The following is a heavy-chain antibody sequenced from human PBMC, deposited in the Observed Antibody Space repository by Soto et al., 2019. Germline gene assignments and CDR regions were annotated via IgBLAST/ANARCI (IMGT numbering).Heavy chain of an antibody. D-gene: IGHD4-17*01. Sequence: QLVESGGGVVPPGASLRLSCAASGFTFSTFGMHWVRQTPGKGLEWVAVISSDGNNKVYADSVNGRFTISRDNFKNTVDLVMNNLKVDDTAVYYCAKDLHAYCDYDSYCYGLDVCGQGATVSVSS. V-gene: IGHV3-30*18. J-gene: IGHJ6*02. CDR3: AKDLHAYCDYDSYCYGLDV. CDR2: ISSDGNNK. CDR1: GFTFSTFG.